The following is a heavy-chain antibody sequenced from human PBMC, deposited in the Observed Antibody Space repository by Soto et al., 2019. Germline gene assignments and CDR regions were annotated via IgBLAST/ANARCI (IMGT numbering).Heavy chain of an antibody. J-gene: IGHJ6*02. V-gene: IGHV1-2*04. Sequence: ASVKVSFKASGYTFTGYYMHWVRQAPGQGLEWMGWINPNSGGTNYAQKFQGWVTMTRDTSIRTAYMELSSLRSDDTAVYYCARDLYTYYYYGMDVWGQGTTVTVSS. D-gene: IGHD4-4*01. CDR2: INPNSGGT. CDR1: GYTFTGYY. CDR3: ARDLYTYYYYGMDV.